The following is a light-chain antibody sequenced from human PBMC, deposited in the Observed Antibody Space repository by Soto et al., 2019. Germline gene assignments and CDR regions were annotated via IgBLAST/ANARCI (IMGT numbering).Light chain of an antibody. Sequence: EIVLTQSPGTLSLSPGESATLSCRASQPVRNDYLAWYQQKPGQAPRVLISGASTRVTGIPYRFSGSGSGADFTLTISGLEPEDFAVYYCQQYGTLPWTFGQGTKVDIK. V-gene: IGKV3-20*01. CDR2: GAS. CDR3: QQYGTLPWT. J-gene: IGKJ1*01. CDR1: QPVRNDY.